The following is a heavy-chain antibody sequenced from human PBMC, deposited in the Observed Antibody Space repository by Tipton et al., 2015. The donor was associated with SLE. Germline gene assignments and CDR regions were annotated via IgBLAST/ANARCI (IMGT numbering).Heavy chain of an antibody. CDR1: GGSFSDYN. Sequence: TLSLTCAVYGGSFSDYNWSWIRQPPGKGLEWIGEINHIGGINYSPSLESRVSISVDTSKRRFSLNLNSMTAADTALYYCARQGFEVWGQGTLVTVSS. J-gene: IGHJ4*02. V-gene: IGHV4-34*01. CDR2: INHIGGI. CDR3: ARQGFEV.